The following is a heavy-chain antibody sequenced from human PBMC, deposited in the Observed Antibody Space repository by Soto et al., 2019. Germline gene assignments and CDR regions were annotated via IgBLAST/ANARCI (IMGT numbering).Heavy chain of an antibody. CDR2: ISSSSSYI. V-gene: IGHV3-21*01. D-gene: IGHD6-19*01. Sequence: GGSLRLSCAASGFTFSSYSMNWVRQAPGKGLEWVSSISSSSSYIYYADSVKGRFTISRDNAKNSLYLQMNSLRAEDTAVYYCARDCKYSSGWYQKGPRFDYYYGMDVWGQGTTVTVSS. CDR1: GFTFSSYS. CDR3: ARDCKYSSGWYQKGPRFDYYYGMDV. J-gene: IGHJ6*02.